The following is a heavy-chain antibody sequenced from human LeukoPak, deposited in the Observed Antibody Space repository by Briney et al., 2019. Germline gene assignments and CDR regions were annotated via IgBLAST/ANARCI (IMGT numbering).Heavy chain of an antibody. J-gene: IGHJ4*02. Sequence: PGGSLRLSCAASGFTFSSYGMYWVRQAPGKGLEWVAFIRYDGSNKYYADSVKGRFTISRDNSKNTLYLQMNSLRAEDTAVYYCAKVRSGWYVFDYWGQGTLVTVSS. CDR3: AKVRSGWYVFDY. D-gene: IGHD6-19*01. CDR1: GFTFSSYG. V-gene: IGHV3-30*02. CDR2: IRYDGSNK.